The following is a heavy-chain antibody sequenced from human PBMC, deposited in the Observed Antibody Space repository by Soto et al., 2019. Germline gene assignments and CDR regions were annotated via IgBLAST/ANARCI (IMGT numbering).Heavy chain of an antibody. CDR1: GGSVSSGSYY. J-gene: IGHJ5*02. D-gene: IGHD6-19*01. Sequence: SETLSLTCTVSGGSVSSGSYYWTWIRQPPGKGLEWIGYISYTGTTNYNPSLKSRVTISVDTSKNQFSLRLSSVTPADTALYYCAKLVAVAGTDDWFDPWAQGTLVTVSS. V-gene: IGHV4-61*01. CDR3: AKLVAVAGTDDWFDP. CDR2: ISYTGTT.